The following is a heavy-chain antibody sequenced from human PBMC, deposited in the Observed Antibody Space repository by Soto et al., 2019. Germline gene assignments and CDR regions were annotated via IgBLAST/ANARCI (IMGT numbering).Heavy chain of an antibody. D-gene: IGHD4-4*01. CDR2: INHAGST. CDR3: ARDSTRRGACDI. CDR1: NGSISVYY. J-gene: IGHJ3*02. V-gene: IGHV4-34*01. Sequence: PSETLSLTCGVYNGSISVYYWIWIRQSPGEGLEWIGEINHAGSTNYNPSLKSRVTMSVDTSKNQFSLKLSSVTAADTAVYYCARDSTRRGACDIWGQGTMVTVSS.